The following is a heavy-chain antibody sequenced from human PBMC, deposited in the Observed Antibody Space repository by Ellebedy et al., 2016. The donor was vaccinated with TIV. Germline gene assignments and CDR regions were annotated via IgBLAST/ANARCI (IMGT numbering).Heavy chain of an antibody. D-gene: IGHD2-2*01. Sequence: AASVKVSCKGFGCSLNSYSIPCVRKAPRQGLEWMGGIIPIFGTTRYAEKFQGRLTLTADDSTTTVYMELTSLRSEETAMYYWAGDGPLVRPTTWGQGTLVTVSS. V-gene: IGHV1-69*13. CDR1: GCSLNSYS. CDR2: IIPIFGTT. J-gene: IGHJ4*02. CDR3: AGDGPLVRPTT.